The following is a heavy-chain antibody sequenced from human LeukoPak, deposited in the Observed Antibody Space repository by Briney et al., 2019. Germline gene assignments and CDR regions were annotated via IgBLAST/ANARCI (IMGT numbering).Heavy chain of an antibody. CDR2: INHSGST. CDR1: GGSFSGYY. J-gene: IGHJ3*02. V-gene: IGHV4-34*01. D-gene: IGHD3-3*01. CDR3: ARGPTSLITIFGVVSNRHDAFDI. Sequence: ASETLSLTCAVYGGSFSGYYWSWIRQPPGKGLEWIGEINHSGSTNYNPSLKSRVTISVDTSKNQFSLKLSSVTAADTAVYYCARGPTSLITIFGVVSNRHDAFDIWGQGTMVTVSS.